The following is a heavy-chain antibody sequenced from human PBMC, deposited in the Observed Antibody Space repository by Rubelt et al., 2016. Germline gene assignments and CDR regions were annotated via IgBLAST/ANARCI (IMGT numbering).Heavy chain of an antibody. CDR1: GFTFYDFS. Sequence: EVQLVESGGGLVKPGGSLRLSCVASGFTFYDFSVNWVRQAPGKGLEWVSSITGCGIGIYYPPPVKGRFTISRDNSKNTLYLQMNSLRGEDTAVYYCAKSMAYTALFHIWGQGTMVTVSS. J-gene: IGHJ3*02. V-gene: IGHV3-23*04. D-gene: IGHD4-11*01. CDR2: ITGCGIGI. CDR3: AKSMAYTALFHI.